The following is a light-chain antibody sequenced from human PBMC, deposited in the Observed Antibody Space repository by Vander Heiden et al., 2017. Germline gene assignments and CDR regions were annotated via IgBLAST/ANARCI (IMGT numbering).Light chain of an antibody. V-gene: IGKV4-1*01. Sequence: DIVMTQSPDSLAVSLGERATINCKSSQSVFYSSNNKNYLAWYQQKPGQPPKLLIYWASTRESGVPDRFSGSGSGTDFTLIIGSLQAEDVAVYYCQQDDSSPLTFGGGTKVEIK. CDR3: QQDDSSPLT. CDR2: WAS. CDR1: QSVFYSSNNKNY. J-gene: IGKJ4*01.